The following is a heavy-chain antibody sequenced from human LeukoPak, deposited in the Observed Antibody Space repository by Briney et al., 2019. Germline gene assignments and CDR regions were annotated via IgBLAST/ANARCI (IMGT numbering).Heavy chain of an antibody. Sequence: SETLSLTCTVSGGSISSSSYYWGWIRQPPGKGLEWIGSIYYSGSTYYNPSLKSRVTLSVDTSKNQFSLKLSSVTAVDTAVYYCARVVWLKSGGRGNFDYWGQGTLVTVSS. D-gene: IGHD3-22*01. J-gene: IGHJ4*02. CDR1: GGSISSSSYY. V-gene: IGHV4-39*07. CDR3: ARVVWLKSGGRGNFDY. CDR2: IYYSGST.